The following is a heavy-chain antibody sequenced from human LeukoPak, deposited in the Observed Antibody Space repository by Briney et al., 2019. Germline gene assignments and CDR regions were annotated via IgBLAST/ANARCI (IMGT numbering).Heavy chain of an antibody. CDR3: ARDLSMVRGVMAPYYYYGMDA. V-gene: IGHV3-66*01. D-gene: IGHD3-10*01. J-gene: IGHJ6*02. Sequence: GGSLRLSCAASGFTVSSNYMSWVRQAPGKGLEWVSVIYSGGSTYYADSVKGRFTISRDNSKNTLYLQMNSLRAEDTAVYYCARDLSMVRGVMAPYYYYGMDAWGQGTTVTVSS. CDR1: GFTVSSNY. CDR2: IYSGGST.